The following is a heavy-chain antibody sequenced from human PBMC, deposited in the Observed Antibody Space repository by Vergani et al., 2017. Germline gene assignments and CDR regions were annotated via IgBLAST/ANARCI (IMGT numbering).Heavy chain of an antibody. CDR2: ISSSSSYI. V-gene: IGHV3-21*01. Sequence: EVQLVESGGGLVKPGGSLRLSCAASGFTFSSYSMNWVRQAPGKGLEWVSSISSSSSYIYYADSVKGRFTISRDNAKNSLYLQMNSLRAEDTAVYYCAREDCCSSTGCSDLAFDIWGQGTMVTVSS. D-gene: IGHD2-2*01. CDR1: GFTFSSYS. CDR3: AREDCCSSTGCSDLAFDI. J-gene: IGHJ3*02.